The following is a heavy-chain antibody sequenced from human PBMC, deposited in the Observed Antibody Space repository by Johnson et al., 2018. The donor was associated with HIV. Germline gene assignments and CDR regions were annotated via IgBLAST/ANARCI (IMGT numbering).Heavy chain of an antibody. CDR3: ARGEGSGWHLAGAFDI. CDR1: GFTFSSYG. Sequence: QVQLMESGGGVVQPGGSLRLSCAASGFTFSSYGMHWVRQAPGKGLERVAFIRYDGSNKYYADSVKGRFTNSRDNSKNTLYLQMNSLRAEDTAVYYCARGEGSGWHLAGAFDIWGQGTMVTVSS. D-gene: IGHD6-19*01. J-gene: IGHJ3*02. CDR2: IRYDGSNK. V-gene: IGHV3-30*02.